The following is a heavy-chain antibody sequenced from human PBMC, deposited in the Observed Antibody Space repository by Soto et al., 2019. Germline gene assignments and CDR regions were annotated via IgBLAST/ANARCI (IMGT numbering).Heavy chain of an antibody. CDR1: GFSLSTSGVG. J-gene: IGHJ6*04. D-gene: IGHD3-16*01. CDR2: IYWDDDK. CDR3: AHTYDYIWGSYGGPLPDV. Sequence: SGPTLVKPTQTLTLTCTFSGFSLSTSGVGVGWIRQPPGKALEWLALIYWDDDKRYSPSLKSRLTITKDTSKNQVVLTMTNMDPVDTATYYCAHTYDYIWGSYGGPLPDVWGKGTTVTVSS. V-gene: IGHV2-5*02.